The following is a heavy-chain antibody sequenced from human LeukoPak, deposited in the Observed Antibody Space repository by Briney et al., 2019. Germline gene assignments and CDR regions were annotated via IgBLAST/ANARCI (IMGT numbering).Heavy chain of an antibody. CDR2: ISSSSSSI. Sequence: GGSLRPSCAGSGFTFSGHSMNWVRQAPGKGLEWVSFISSSSSSIYYADAVKGRFTISRDNANNSLYLQMNSLRAEDTAVYYCARDPDSSGWYYFDYWGQGSLVTVSS. D-gene: IGHD6-19*01. CDR3: ARDPDSSGWYYFDY. CDR1: GFTFSGHS. V-gene: IGHV3-21*06. J-gene: IGHJ4*02.